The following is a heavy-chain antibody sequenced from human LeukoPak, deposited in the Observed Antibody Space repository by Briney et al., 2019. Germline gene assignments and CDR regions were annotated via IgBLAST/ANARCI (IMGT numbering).Heavy chain of an antibody. J-gene: IGHJ4*02. V-gene: IGHV3-7*04. D-gene: IGHD3-10*01. CDR3: ARDGYATGSHDY. CDR1: GFTFSSYW. Sequence: GGSLRLSCAASGFTFSSYWMSWVRQAPGKGLEWVANIKQDGSEMSYVASVKGRFIISRDNAENSLYLQINSLRAEDTAIYYCARDGYATGSHDYWGQGTLVTVSS. CDR2: IKQDGSEM.